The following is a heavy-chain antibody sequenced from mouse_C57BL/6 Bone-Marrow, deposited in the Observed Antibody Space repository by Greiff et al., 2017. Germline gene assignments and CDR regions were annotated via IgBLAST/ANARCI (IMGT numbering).Heavy chain of an antibody. CDR2: LNPNNGGT. CDR1: GYTFTDYN. J-gene: IGHJ4*01. CDR3: ANDLLWLRRYYYAMDY. V-gene: IGHV1-22*01. Sequence: VQLKQSGPELVKPGASVKMSCKASGYTFTDYNMHWVKQSHGKSLEWIGYLNPNNGGTSYNQKFKGKATLTVNKSSSTAYMELRSLTSEDSAVYYCANDLLWLRRYYYAMDYWGQGTSVTVSS. D-gene: IGHD2-2*01.